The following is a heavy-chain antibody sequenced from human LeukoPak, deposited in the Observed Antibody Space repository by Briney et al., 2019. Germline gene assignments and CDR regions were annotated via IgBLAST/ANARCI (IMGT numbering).Heavy chain of an antibody. V-gene: IGHV4-34*01. D-gene: IGHD3-9*01. CDR3: ARRRRYYDILTGYHPNYYFDY. CDR2: INHSGST. J-gene: IGHJ4*02. CDR1: GGSFSGYY. Sequence: SETLSLTCAVYGGSFSGYYWSWIRQPPGKGLEWIGEINHSGSTNYNPSLKSRVTISVDTSKYQFSLKLSSVTAADTAVYYCARRRRYYDILTGYHPNYYFDYWGQGTLVTVSS.